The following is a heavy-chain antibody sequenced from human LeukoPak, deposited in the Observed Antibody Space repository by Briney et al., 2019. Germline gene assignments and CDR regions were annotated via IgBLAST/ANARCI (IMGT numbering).Heavy chain of an antibody. CDR2: ISHSGATI. D-gene: IGHD4-17*01. Sequence: PGGSLRLSCAASGFTFTDHYMSWIRQAPGKGLEWISYISHSGATIYYADSVKGRFTISRDNAKNSLYLQMDSLRDEDTAVYYCAKDPPLYGDYPSFQHWGQGTLVTVSS. CDR3: AKDPPLYGDYPSFQH. V-gene: IGHV3-11*04. CDR1: GFTFTDHY. J-gene: IGHJ1*01.